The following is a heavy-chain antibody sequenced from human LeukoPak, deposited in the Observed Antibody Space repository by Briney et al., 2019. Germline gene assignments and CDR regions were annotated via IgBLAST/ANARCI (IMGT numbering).Heavy chain of an antibody. CDR3: ARERNAFDI. J-gene: IGHJ3*02. CDR2: ISHDGSSR. V-gene: IGHV3-30-3*01. CDR1: DFSFSRYA. Sequence: ARSLKVSCAASDFSFSRYAMHWVRQAPGKGLQWVAVISHDGSSRYYADSVKGRFTISRDNSKNTLYLQMNRLTAEDTAVYHCARERNAFDIWGQGTIVIVSS.